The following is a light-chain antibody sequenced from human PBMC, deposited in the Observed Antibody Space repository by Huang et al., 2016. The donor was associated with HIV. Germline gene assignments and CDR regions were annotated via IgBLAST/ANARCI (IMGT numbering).Light chain of an antibody. CDR1: QSLSSY. CDR3: QQRSNWPPWT. CDR2: YAS. Sequence: EIVLTQSTATPSLSPGERATLPCRASQSLSSYLAWYQQKPGQHPRLLIDYASKRATGIPARFSGSGSGTDFTLTISSLEPQDFAVYYCQQRSNWPPWTFGQGTKVEIK. J-gene: IGKJ1*01. V-gene: IGKV3-11*01.